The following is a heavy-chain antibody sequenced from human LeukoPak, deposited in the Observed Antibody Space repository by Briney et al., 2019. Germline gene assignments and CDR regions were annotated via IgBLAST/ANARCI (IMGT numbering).Heavy chain of an antibody. V-gene: IGHV1-2*04. Sequence: ASVKVSCKASGYTFTGYYMHWVRQAPGQGLEWMGWINPNSGGTNYAQKFQGWVTMTRDTSISTAYMELSRLRSDDTAVYYCARGTRSVVVVPAASLDYWGQGTPVTVSS. D-gene: IGHD2-2*01. J-gene: IGHJ4*02. CDR1: GYTFTGYY. CDR3: ARGTRSVVVVPAASLDY. CDR2: INPNSGGT.